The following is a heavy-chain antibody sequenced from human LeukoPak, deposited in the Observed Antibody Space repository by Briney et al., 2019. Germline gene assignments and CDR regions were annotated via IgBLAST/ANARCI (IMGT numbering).Heavy chain of an antibody. J-gene: IGHJ4*02. CDR3: ARGRGWYYFDY. V-gene: IGHV4-34*01. D-gene: IGHD6-19*01. CDR2: INHSGST. CDR1: GGSFSGYY. Sequence: SGTLSLTCAVYGGSFSGYYWSWIRQPPGKGLEWIGEINHSGSTNYNPSLKSRVTISVDTSKNQFSLKLSSVTAADTAVYYCARGRGWYYFDYWGQGTLVTVSS.